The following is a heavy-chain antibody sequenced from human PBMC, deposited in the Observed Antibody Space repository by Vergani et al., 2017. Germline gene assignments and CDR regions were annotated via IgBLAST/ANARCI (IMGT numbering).Heavy chain of an antibody. CDR1: GYTFTSYA. D-gene: IGHD6-19*01. J-gene: IGHJ4*02. Sequence: QVQLVQSGAEVKKPGASVKVSCKASGYTFTSYAMHWVRQAPGQRLEWMGWSNAGNGNTKYSQKFQGRVTITRDTSASTAYMELSSLTSEDTAVYYCARDRVIAVADYWGQGTLVTVSS. CDR2: SNAGNGNT. V-gene: IGHV1-3*01. CDR3: ARDRVIAVADY.